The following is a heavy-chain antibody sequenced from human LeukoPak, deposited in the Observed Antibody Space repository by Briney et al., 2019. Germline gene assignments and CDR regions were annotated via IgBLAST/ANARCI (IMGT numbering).Heavy chain of an antibody. J-gene: IGHJ3*02. CDR2: ISGSGGAT. CDR3: AKVPVFSLTISEVVADDAFDI. CDR1: GFTFSSYA. Sequence: GGSLRLSCAASGFTFSSYAMSWVRQAPGKGLEWVSAISGSGGATYYADSVKGRFTISRDNSKNTLYLQMNSLRAEDTAVYYCAKVPVFSLTISEVVADDAFDIWGQGTIVTISS. D-gene: IGHD3-3*01. V-gene: IGHV3-23*01.